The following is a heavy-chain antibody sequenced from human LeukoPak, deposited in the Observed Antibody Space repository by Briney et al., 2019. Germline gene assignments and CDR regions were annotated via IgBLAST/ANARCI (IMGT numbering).Heavy chain of an antibody. CDR1: GGSISSYY. J-gene: IGHJ4*02. D-gene: IGHD4-17*01. CDR3: ASGTTVTNY. V-gene: IGHV4-34*01. Sequence: SETLSLTCTVSGGSISSYYWSWIRQPPGKGLEWIGEINHSGSTNYNPSLKSRVTISVDTSKNQFSLKLSSVTAADTAVYYCASGTTVTNYWGQGTLVTVSS. CDR2: INHSGST.